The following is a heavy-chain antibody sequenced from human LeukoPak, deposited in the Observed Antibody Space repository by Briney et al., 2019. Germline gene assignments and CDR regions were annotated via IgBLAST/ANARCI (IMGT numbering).Heavy chain of an antibody. CDR3: AKSDGHGTGYGFHI. D-gene: IGHD6-19*01. V-gene: IGHV3-30*02. CDR2: IRDDGSDT. CDR1: GFTFNDYG. J-gene: IGHJ3*02. Sequence: GGSLRLSCAASGFTFNDYGMYWVRQSPGRGLEWVALIRDDGSDTYHADSVKGRFTISRDNSKNTVFLRMNSLRGEDSAIYYCAKSDGHGTGYGFHIWGPGTMVTVSS.